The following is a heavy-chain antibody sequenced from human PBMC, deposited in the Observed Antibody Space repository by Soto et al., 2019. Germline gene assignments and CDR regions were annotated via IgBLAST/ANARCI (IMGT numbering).Heavy chain of an antibody. CDR1: GDSISTVDYF. Sequence: SETLSLTCSVSGDSISTVDYFWAWIRQPPGQALEYIGYIYKSTTTYYNPSFESRVAISLDTSKSQFSLTVTSVTAADTAVYFCARGRYCLTGRCFPNWFDSWGQGTLVTISS. V-gene: IGHV4-30-4*01. D-gene: IGHD2-15*01. CDR2: IYKSTTT. J-gene: IGHJ5*01. CDR3: ARGRYCLTGRCFPNWFDS.